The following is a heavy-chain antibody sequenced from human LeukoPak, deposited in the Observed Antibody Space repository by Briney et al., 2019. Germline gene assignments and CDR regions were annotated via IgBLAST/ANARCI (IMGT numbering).Heavy chain of an antibody. CDR2: IYYSGST. Sequence: SETLSLTCTVSGGSISSYYWSWIRQPPGKGLEWIGYIYYSGSTNYNPSLKSRATISVDTSKNQFSLKLSSVTAADTAVYYCARSGKTGLFDYWGQGTLVTVSS. CDR3: ARSGKTGLFDY. CDR1: GGSISSYY. V-gene: IGHV4-59*01. J-gene: IGHJ4*02. D-gene: IGHD1-1*01.